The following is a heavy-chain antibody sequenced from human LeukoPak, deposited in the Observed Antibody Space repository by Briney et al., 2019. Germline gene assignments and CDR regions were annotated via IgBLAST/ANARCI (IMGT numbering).Heavy chain of an antibody. Sequence: GGSLRLSCAASGFTFSSYSMMWVRQAPGKGLVWVSRIRSDGSDERYAEAVKGRFTISRDNAKNTLYLQMNSLRDEDTAVYYCARDWFHAIDYWGQGTLVTVSS. CDR1: GFTFSSYS. V-gene: IGHV3-74*01. CDR2: IRSDGSDE. D-gene: IGHD2/OR15-2a*01. CDR3: ARDWFHAIDY. J-gene: IGHJ4*02.